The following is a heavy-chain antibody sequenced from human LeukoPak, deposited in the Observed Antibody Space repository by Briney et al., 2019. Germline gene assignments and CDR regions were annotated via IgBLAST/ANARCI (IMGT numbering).Heavy chain of an antibody. J-gene: IGHJ4*02. Sequence: SETLSLTCTVSGGSISSYYWSWLRQPAGKGLEWIGRIYTSGSTNYNPSLKSRVTISVDTSKNQFSLKLSSVTAADTAVYYCARGGRDIVVVVAAPWAYYFDYWGQGTLVTVSS. CDR3: ARGGRDIVVVVAAPWAYYFDY. CDR2: IYTSGST. V-gene: IGHV4-4*07. D-gene: IGHD2-15*01. CDR1: GGSISSYY.